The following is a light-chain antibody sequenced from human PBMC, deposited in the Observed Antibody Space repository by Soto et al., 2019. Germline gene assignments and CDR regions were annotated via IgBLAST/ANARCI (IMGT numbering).Light chain of an antibody. Sequence: EIVLTQSPGTLSLSPGERANLSCRASQSVSSSYLAWYQQKPGQAPRLLIYGASSRANGIPDRLSGSGSGTDFTLTISGLEPEDFAVYYCQQYDSSPLTFGGGTKVEIK. V-gene: IGKV3-20*01. CDR2: GAS. CDR3: QQYDSSPLT. J-gene: IGKJ4*01. CDR1: QSVSSSY.